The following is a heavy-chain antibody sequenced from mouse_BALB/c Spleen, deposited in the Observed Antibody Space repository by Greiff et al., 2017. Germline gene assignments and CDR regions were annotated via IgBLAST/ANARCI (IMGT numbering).Heavy chain of an antibody. CDR1: GYTFTDYN. D-gene: IGHD1-3*01. V-gene: IGHV1S29*02. CDR3: ARGTKGAMDY. J-gene: IGHJ4*01. Sequence: EVQLQESGPELVKPGASVKISCKASGYTFTDYNMHWVKQSHGKSLEWIGYIYPYNGGTGYNQKFKSKATLTVDNSSSTAYMELRSLTSEDSAVYYCARGTKGAMDYWGQGTSVTVSS. CDR2: IYPYNGGT.